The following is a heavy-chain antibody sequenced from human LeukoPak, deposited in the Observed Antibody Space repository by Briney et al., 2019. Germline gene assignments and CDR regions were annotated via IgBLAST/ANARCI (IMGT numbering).Heavy chain of an antibody. CDR2: IYFDGST. D-gene: IGHD3-10*01. CDR3: ASEVRGVIPGAFDI. J-gene: IGHJ3*02. Sequence: SETLSLTCTVSGGSISSYYWSWIRQPPGKGLEWIGYIYFDGSTNYNPSLKSRVTISVDTSKNQFSLKLSSVTAADTAVYYCASEVRGVIPGAFDIWGQGTMVTVSS. CDR1: GGSISSYY. V-gene: IGHV4-59*01.